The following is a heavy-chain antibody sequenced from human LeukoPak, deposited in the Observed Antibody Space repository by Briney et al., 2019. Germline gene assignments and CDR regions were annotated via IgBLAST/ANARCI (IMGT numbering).Heavy chain of an antibody. J-gene: IGHJ6*03. CDR2: IYTSGST. CDR3: ARDRVRIVTLSQYYYYMDV. Sequence: SETLSLTCTVSGGSISSYYWSWIRQPAGKGLEWIGRIYTSGSTNSNPSLKSRVTMSVHTSKNQFSLKLSSVTAAVTAVYYCARDRVRIVTLSQYYYYMDVWGKGTTVPVSS. V-gene: IGHV4-4*07. CDR1: GGSISSYY. D-gene: IGHD1-26*01.